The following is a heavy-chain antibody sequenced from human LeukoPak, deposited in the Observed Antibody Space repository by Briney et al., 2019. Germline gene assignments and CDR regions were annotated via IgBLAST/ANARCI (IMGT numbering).Heavy chain of an antibody. V-gene: IGHV4-39*01. J-gene: IGHJ4*02. D-gene: IGHD2-2*01. CDR2: IYYTGST. CDR1: GGSISSSSYY. Sequence: PSETLSLTCTVSGGSISSSSYYWVWIRQPPGRGLEWIGSIYYTGSTYYNPSLKSRVTISVDTSKNQVSLQLSSVTAADTAVYYCARGRYCSATSCFVHHNGARSLPIDYWGQGTLVTVSS. CDR3: ARGRYCSATSCFVHHNGARSLPIDY.